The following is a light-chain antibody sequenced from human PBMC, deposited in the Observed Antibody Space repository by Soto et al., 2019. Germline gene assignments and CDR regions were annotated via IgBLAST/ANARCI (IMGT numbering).Light chain of an antibody. CDR1: STDVGRYNY. J-gene: IGLJ1*01. CDR2: DVS. Sequence: QSALTQPASVSGSPGQSITISCTGTSTDVGRYNYVSWYQQHPGTAPKLMVYDVSNRPSWVSNRFSGSKSGITASLTISGLQAEDEADYYCTSYTSDSTYVFGTGTKLTVL. CDR3: TSYTSDSTYV. V-gene: IGLV2-14*01.